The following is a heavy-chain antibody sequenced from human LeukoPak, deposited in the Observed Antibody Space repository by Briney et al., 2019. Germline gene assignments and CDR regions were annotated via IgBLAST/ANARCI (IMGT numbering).Heavy chain of an antibody. V-gene: IGHV4-4*07. CDR1: GGSISSYY. CDR3: ARGLNVGFCSSTSCYIWFDP. CDR2: IYTSGST. Sequence: SETLSLTCTVSGGSISSYYWNWIRQSAGKGLEWIGHIYTSGSTNYNPFLKSRVTMSIDTSKNQFSLKLSSVTAADTAVYYCARGLNVGFCSSTSCYIWFDPWGQGTLVTVSS. D-gene: IGHD2-2*02. J-gene: IGHJ5*02.